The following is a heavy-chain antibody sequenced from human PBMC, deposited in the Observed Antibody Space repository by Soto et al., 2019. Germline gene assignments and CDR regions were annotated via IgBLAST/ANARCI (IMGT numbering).Heavy chain of an antibody. CDR1: GGSFSGYY. CDR3: ARSCYYLRFLARIDEFDY. J-gene: IGHJ4*02. D-gene: IGHD3-3*01. Sequence: SDTLSLTCAVYGGSFSGYYWSWIRRPPGKGLEWIGEINHSGSTNYNPSLKSRVTISVDTSKNQFSLKLSSVTAADTAVYYCARSCYYLRFLARIDEFDYWGQGTLVTVSS. V-gene: IGHV4-34*01. CDR2: INHSGST.